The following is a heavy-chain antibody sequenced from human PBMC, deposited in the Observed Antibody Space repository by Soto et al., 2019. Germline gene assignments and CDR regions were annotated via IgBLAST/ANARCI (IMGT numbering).Heavy chain of an antibody. CDR2: INAGNGNT. CDR3: ARAPNRYYFDY. D-gene: IGHD3-10*02. CDR1: GYTFTSYA. V-gene: IGHV1-3*01. Sequence: PSVKVSCKASGYTFTSYAMHWVRQAPGQRLEWMGWINAGNGNTKYSQKFQGRVTITRDTSASTAYMELSSLRSEDTAVYYCARAPNRYYFDYWGQGTLVTVSS. J-gene: IGHJ4*02.